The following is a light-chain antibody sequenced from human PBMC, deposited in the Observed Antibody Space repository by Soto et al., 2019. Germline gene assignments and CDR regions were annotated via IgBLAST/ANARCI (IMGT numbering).Light chain of an antibody. V-gene: IGKV1-9*01. CDR2: AAS. J-gene: IGKJ4*01. Sequence: DIQLTQSPSFLSASVGDRVTITCRASQGISTYLAWYQQKPGKAPKLLIYAASTLQSGVPSRFSGSGSGTEFTLTISSLQPEDFATYYCQHLSAYPPRLTFGGGTKVQIK. CDR3: QHLSAYPPRLT. CDR1: QGISTY.